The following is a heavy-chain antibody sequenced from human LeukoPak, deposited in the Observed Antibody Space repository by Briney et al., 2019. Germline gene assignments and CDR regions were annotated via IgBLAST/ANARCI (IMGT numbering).Heavy chain of an antibody. CDR2: ISWNSGSI. D-gene: IGHD3-16*02. CDR1: GFTFDDYA. CDR3: AKELSTFGGVIAPLDY. V-gene: IGHV3-9*01. J-gene: IGHJ4*02. Sequence: GGSLRLSCAASGFTFDDYAMHWVRQAPGKGLEWVSGISWNSGSIGYADSVKGRFTISRDNAKNSLYLQMNSLRAEDTALYYCAKELSTFGGVIAPLDYWGQGTLVTVSS.